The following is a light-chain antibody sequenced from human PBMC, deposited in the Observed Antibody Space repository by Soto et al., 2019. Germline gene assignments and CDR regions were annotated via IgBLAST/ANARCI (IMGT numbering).Light chain of an antibody. J-gene: IGLJ1*01. CDR2: EVS. V-gene: IGLV2-14*01. CDR1: SSDVGTYNY. Sequence: SALTQPASVSGSPGQSITISCTGNSSDVGTYNYVSWYQHHPGKAPKLIIYEVSNRPSGVSNRFSGSKSGSTASLTISGLQAVDEADYHCTSYTRDTALVFGTGTKVTVL. CDR3: TSYTRDTALV.